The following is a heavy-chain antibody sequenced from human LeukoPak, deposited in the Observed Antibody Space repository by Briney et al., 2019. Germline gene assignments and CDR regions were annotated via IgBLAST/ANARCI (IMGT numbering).Heavy chain of an antibody. CDR3: ARTHFGLRIFDY. D-gene: IGHD3-10*01. CDR2: IYYSGST. V-gene: IGHV4-39*01. J-gene: IGHJ4*02. Sequence: SETLSLTCTVSGGSISSSSDYWGWIRQPPGKGLERIGSIYYSGSTYYNPSLNRRVTISVETFKNQLSLQLSSVTAADTAVYYCARTHFGLRIFDYWGQGPLVTVSA. CDR1: GGSISSSSDY.